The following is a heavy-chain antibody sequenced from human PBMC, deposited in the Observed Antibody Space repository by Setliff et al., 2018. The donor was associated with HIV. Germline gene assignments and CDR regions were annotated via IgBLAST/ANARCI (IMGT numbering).Heavy chain of an antibody. D-gene: IGHD3-16*01. J-gene: IGHJ5*02. CDR3: TRVGTYGVGGWFDP. CDR2: IYYSGST. Sequence: PSETLSLTCAVSGYSISSGYFWAWIRQPPGKGLEWIGSIYYSGSTYYNPSLKSRVTISVDTSKNQFSLKLSSVTAADTAMYYCTRVGTYGVGGWFDPWGQGSLVTVSS. V-gene: IGHV4-38-2*01. CDR1: GYSISSGYF.